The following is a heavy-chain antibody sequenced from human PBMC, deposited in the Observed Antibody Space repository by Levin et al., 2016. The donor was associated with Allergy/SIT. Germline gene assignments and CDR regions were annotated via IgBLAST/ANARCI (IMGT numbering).Heavy chain of an antibody. V-gene: IGHV3-30*18. J-gene: IGHJ4*01. CDR2: VSYDGRHT. Sequence: GESLKISCAASGFKFETFGMHWVRQAPGKGLDWVATVSYDGRHTYYAESVKGRFIISRDNSNNTLSLLMNSLRSGDTALYYCAKDGFSTGWYAFDSWGQGTLATVSS. CDR3: AKDGFSTGWYAFDS. D-gene: IGHD6-19*01. CDR1: GFKFETFG.